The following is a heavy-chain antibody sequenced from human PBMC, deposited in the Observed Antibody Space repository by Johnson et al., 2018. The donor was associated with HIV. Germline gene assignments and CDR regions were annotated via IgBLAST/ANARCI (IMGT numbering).Heavy chain of an antibody. D-gene: IGHD6-19*01. CDR2: ISYDGSNK. V-gene: IGHV3-30*04. Sequence: QVQLVESGGGVVQPGRSLRLSCAASGFTFSSYAMHWVRQAPGKGLEWVAVISYDGSNKYCADSVKGRFTISRDNSKNTLYLQINSLRAEDTAVYYCAKEASGWYHAGDAFDIWGQGTMVTVSS. CDR1: GFTFSSYA. CDR3: AKEASGWYHAGDAFDI. J-gene: IGHJ3*02.